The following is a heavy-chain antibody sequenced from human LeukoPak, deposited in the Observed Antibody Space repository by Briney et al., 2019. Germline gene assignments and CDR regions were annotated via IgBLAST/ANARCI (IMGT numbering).Heavy chain of an antibody. Sequence: VASVKVSCKASGGTFSSYAISWVRQAPGQGLEWMGGIIPIFGTANYAQKFQGRVTITTDESTSTAYMELSSLRSEDTAVYYCARGAAAGTAGYYYYYMDVWGKGTTVTVSS. J-gene: IGHJ6*03. V-gene: IGHV1-69*05. CDR2: IIPIFGTA. CDR1: GGTFSSYA. D-gene: IGHD6-13*01. CDR3: ARGAAAGTAGYYYYYMDV.